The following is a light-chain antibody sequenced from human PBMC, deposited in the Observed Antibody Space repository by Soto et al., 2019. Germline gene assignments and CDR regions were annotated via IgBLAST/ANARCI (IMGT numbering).Light chain of an antibody. CDR1: QSVGSN. CDR2: SAS. J-gene: IGKJ4*01. Sequence: EIVMTQSPATLSVSPGERATLSCRASQSVGSNLAWYQRKPGQAPRLLIYSASTRATDVPARFSGSGSGTEFTLTISSLQSEDFAFYFCHQYDNWLTFGGGTKVEIK. CDR3: HQYDNWLT. V-gene: IGKV3-15*01.